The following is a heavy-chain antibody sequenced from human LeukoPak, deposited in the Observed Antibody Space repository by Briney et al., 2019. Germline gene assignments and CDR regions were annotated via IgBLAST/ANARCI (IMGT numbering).Heavy chain of an antibody. Sequence: ASVKVSCKASGYTFTSYGISWVRQAPGQGLEWMGWINPNSGGTNYAQKFQGWVTMTRDTSISTAYMELSRLRSDDTAVYYCARDSEVATISSTWFDPWGQGTLVTVSS. V-gene: IGHV1-2*04. CDR2: INPNSGGT. D-gene: IGHD5-24*01. CDR3: ARDSEVATISSTWFDP. J-gene: IGHJ5*02. CDR1: GYTFTSYG.